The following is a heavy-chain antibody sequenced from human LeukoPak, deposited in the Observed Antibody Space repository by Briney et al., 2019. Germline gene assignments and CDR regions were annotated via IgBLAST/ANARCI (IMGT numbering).Heavy chain of an antibody. Sequence: SETLSLTCTVSGGSISSYYWSWIRQPAGKGLEWIGRIYTSGRTNYNPSLKSRVTMSVDTSKNQFSLKLSSVTAADTAVYYCARGTVTGGYFYYFDYWGQGTLVTVSS. CDR3: ARGTVTGGYFYYFDY. J-gene: IGHJ4*02. CDR1: GGSISSYY. V-gene: IGHV4-4*07. D-gene: IGHD2-8*02. CDR2: IYTSGRT.